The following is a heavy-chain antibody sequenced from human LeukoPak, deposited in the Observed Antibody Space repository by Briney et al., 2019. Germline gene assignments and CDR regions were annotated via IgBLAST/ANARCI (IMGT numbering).Heavy chain of an antibody. J-gene: IGHJ4*02. CDR1: GFTFTSYS. CDR3: ATVSVATIFGDFVEDY. Sequence: PGGSLRLSCAASGFTFTSYSMNWVRQAPGKGLEWVSYISSSSTIYYADSVKGRFTISRDNAKNSLYLQMNSLRDEDTAVYYCATVSVATIFGDFVEDYWGQGTLVTVSS. D-gene: IGHD5-24*01. CDR2: ISSSSTI. V-gene: IGHV3-48*02.